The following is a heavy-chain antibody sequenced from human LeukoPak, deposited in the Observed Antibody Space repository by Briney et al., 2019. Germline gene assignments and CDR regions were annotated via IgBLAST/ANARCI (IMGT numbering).Heavy chain of an antibody. CDR3: AKGKDYYDSSGLHDY. CDR1: GFTFSSYA. J-gene: IGHJ4*02. CDR2: ISGSGGST. Sequence: GGSLRLSCAASGFTFSSYAMSWVRQAPGKGLEWVSAISGSGGSTYYTDSVKGRFTISRDNSKNTLYLQMNSLRAEDTAVYYCAKGKDYYDSSGLHDYWGQGTLVTVSS. D-gene: IGHD3-22*01. V-gene: IGHV3-23*01.